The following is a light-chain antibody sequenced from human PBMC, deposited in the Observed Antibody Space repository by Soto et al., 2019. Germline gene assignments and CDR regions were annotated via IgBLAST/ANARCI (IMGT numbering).Light chain of an antibody. CDR3: CSYAGSSTFDVV. CDR2: EGS. CDR1: SSDVGSYNL. V-gene: IGLV2-23*03. J-gene: IGLJ2*01. Sequence: QYALTQPASESGSPGQSITISCTGTSSDVGSYNLVSWYQQHPGKAPKLMIYEGSKRPSGVSNRFSGSKSGNTASLTISGLQAEDEADYYCCSYAGSSTFDVVFGGGTKLTVL.